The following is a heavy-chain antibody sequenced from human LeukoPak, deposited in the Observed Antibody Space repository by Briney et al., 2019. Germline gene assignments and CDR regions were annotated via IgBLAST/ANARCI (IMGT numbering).Heavy chain of an antibody. CDR3: ARDFTELGYCSSTSCYRAFDI. V-gene: IGHV1-2*02. J-gene: IGHJ3*02. CDR2: INPNSGGT. D-gene: IGHD2-2*01. CDR1: GYTFTGYY. Sequence: ASVKVSCKASGYTFTGYYMHWVRQAPGQGLEWMGWINPNSGGTNYAQKFQGRVTMTRDTSISTAYMELSRLRSDDTAVHYCARDFTELGYCSSTSCYRAFDIWGQGTMVTVSS.